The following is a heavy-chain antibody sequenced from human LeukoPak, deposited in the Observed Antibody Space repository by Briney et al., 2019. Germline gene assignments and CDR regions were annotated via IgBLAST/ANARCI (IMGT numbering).Heavy chain of an antibody. Sequence: SETLSLTCTVSGGSISSYYWSWIRQPPGKGLEWIGEIYHSGSTNYNPSLKSRVTISVDKSKNQFSLKLSSVTAADTAVYYCASFGAFGGTIGMGYWGQGTLVTVSS. J-gene: IGHJ4*02. CDR1: GGSISSYY. CDR3: ASFGAFGGTIGMGY. CDR2: IYHSGST. D-gene: IGHD1/OR15-1a*01. V-gene: IGHV4-59*12.